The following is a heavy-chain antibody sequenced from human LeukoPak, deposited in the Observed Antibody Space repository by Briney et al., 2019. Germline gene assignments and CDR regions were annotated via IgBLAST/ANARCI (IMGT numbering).Heavy chain of an antibody. CDR1: GFTFSTYA. Sequence: PGGSLRLSCAASGFTFSTYAMNWVRQAPGKGLEWVSTISGSGGSTYYADSVKGRFTISRDDPKNTLYLQMNSLRAEDTAVYYCAKGGDYYGHFDYWGQGTLVTVPS. D-gene: IGHD3-10*01. CDR3: AKGGDYYGHFDY. CDR2: ISGSGGST. V-gene: IGHV3-23*01. J-gene: IGHJ4*02.